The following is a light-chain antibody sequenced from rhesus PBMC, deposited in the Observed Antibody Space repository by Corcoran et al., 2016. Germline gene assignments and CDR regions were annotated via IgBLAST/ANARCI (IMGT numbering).Light chain of an antibody. J-gene: IGKJ1*01. CDR1: QSVSSS. V-gene: IGKV3-42*03. Sequence: EIVMTQSPATLSLSPGERATLSCRASQSVSSSLAWYQQKPGQAPRLLIYGASSRAIGIPDRFRGSGSGTEFTLTISSLEPEDFAVYYCQKYSNWPRTFGQGTKVEIK. CDR3: QKYSNWPRT. CDR2: GAS.